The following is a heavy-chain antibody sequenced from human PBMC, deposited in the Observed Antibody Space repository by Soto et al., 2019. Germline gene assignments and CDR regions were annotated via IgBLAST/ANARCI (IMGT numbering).Heavy chain of an antibody. CDR2: IIPVTGTA. CDR1: GDSFSRFA. V-gene: IGHV1-69*01. Sequence: QVRLVQSGPEVKKPGSSLTVSCKSYGDSFSRFAVSWVRQAPGEGLEWMGGIIPVTGTANYIDKFRDRLTITADESSSTVYMELSSLRSEDTAVYYCARLGLDLDFDHWGQGTLVTVSS. CDR3: ARLGLDLDFDH. J-gene: IGHJ4*02.